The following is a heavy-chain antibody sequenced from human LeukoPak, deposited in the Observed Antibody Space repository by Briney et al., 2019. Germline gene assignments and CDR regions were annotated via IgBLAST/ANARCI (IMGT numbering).Heavy chain of an antibody. CDR3: ARERSGSYYLGY. J-gene: IGHJ4*02. Sequence: ASVKVSCKASGYTFTGYYMHWVRQGPGQGLEWMGWINPNSGGTNYAQKFQGRVTMTRDTSISTAYMELSRLRSDDTAVYYCARERSGSYYLGYWGQGTLVTVSS. CDR2: INPNSGGT. D-gene: IGHD1-26*01. CDR1: GYTFTGYY. V-gene: IGHV1-2*02.